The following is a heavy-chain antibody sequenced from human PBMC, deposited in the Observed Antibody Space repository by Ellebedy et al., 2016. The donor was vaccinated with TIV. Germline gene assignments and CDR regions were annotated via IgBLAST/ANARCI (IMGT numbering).Heavy chain of an antibody. CDR3: ARSSGPKNDY. Sequence: PGGSLRLSCAASGFTFNTYGLHWVRQAPGKGLEWVAFIWYDGSNKYYADSVKGRFTISRDNSKNTLYLLMNSLKAEDTAVYYCARSSGPKNDYWGQGTLVTVSS. J-gene: IGHJ4*02. V-gene: IGHV3-30*02. CDR1: GFTFNTYG. D-gene: IGHD6-19*01. CDR2: IWYDGSNK.